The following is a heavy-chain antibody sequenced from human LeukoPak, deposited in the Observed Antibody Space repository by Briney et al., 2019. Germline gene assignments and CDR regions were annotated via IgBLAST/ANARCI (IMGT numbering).Heavy chain of an antibody. CDR2: ISYDGSNK. V-gene: IGHV3-30*18. CDR3: AKEGFDI. J-gene: IGHJ3*02. CDR1: GFTLSSYG. Sequence: GRSLRLSCAASGFTLSSYGMHWVRQAPGKGLEWVAVISYDGSNKYYADSVKGRFTISRDNSKNTLYLQMNSLRAEDTAVYYCAKEGFDIWGQGTMVTVSS.